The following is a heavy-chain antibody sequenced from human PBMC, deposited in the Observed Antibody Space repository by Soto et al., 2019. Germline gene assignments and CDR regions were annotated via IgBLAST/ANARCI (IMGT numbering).Heavy chain of an antibody. CDR2: IYYSGTT. CDR3: ARHFSRDGNNFFDY. Sequence: SETLSLTCTVSGGSISSNSYYWGWIRQPPGKGLEWIGSIYYSGTTYYNPSLKSRVTMSVDTSKNHFSLKLNSVTAADTAVYYCARHFSRDGNNFFDYWGQGALVTVSS. CDR1: GGSISSNSYY. V-gene: IGHV4-39*01. D-gene: IGHD2-2*01. J-gene: IGHJ4*02.